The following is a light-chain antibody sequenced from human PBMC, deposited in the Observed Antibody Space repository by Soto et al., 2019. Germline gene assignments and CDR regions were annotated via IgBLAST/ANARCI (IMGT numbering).Light chain of an antibody. CDR3: QQRSNWPKT. CDR1: QSVSSY. J-gene: IGKJ3*01. CDR2: DAS. Sequence: EIVLTQSPATLSLSPGERATLSCRASQSVSSYLAWYQQKPGQAPRLLIYDASNGATGIPARFSGSGSGTDFTLTISSLEPEDFAVYSCQQRSNWPKTFGPGTKVDIK. V-gene: IGKV3-11*01.